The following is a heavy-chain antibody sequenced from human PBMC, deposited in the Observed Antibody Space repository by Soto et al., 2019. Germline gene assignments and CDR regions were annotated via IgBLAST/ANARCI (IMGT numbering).Heavy chain of an antibody. CDR3: VLIGVFGH. CDR2: SNSNSGNS. CDR1: GYTFTSYN. D-gene: IGHD3-16*01. Sequence: ASVKVSCKASGYTFTSYNINWVRQAPGQGLEGVAGSNSNSGNSDHAQKFQGRLTVTRDTSISTAYMELSSLRSDDTAVYYCVLIGVFGHWGPGTLVSVSS. J-gene: IGHJ4*02. V-gene: IGHV1-8*01.